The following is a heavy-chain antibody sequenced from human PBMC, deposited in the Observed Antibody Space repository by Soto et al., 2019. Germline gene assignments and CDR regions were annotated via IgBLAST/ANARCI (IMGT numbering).Heavy chain of an antibody. D-gene: IGHD6-19*01. Sequence: GSLRLSWVASGFTFSSYWIHWVRQAPGKGLVWVSRINSDGSSTSYADSVKGRFTISRDNAKNTLYLQMNSLRAEDTAVYYCAVAVAGPTAIGYWGQGTLVTVSS. CDR1: GFTFSSYW. CDR3: AVAVAGPTAIGY. J-gene: IGHJ4*02. V-gene: IGHV3-74*01. CDR2: INSDGSST.